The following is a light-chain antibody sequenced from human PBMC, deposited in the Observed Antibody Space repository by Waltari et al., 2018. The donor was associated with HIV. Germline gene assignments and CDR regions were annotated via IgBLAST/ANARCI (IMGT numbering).Light chain of an antibody. V-gene: IGLV7-46*01. CDR3: LLSFNGVVV. CDR2: DTT. J-gene: IGLJ2*01. Sequence: QAVVTQEPSLTSSPGGTVTPTCASRIAAVTIGHSHYWLQRRPGPPPKTLIDDTTTGHSWTPARFSGSLLGGKAALTLSGAQFEDEADYFCLLSFNGVVVFGGGSTLTVL. CDR1: IAAVTIGHS.